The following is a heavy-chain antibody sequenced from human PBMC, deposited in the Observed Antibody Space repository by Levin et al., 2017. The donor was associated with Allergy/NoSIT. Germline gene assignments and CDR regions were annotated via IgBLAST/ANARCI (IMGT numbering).Heavy chain of an antibody. D-gene: IGHD6-19*01. J-gene: IGHJ4*02. CDR3: AREGSVTGMRSFDY. Sequence: GESLKISCAASGFTFSRYSMHWVRQAPGKGLEWVAAFWSDGSTKYDADSVKGRFTISRDNSKNTLYLQMSSLRAEDTAVYYCAREGSVTGMRSFDYWGQGTLVTVSS. V-gene: IGHV3-33*01. CDR2: FWSDGSTK. CDR1: GFTFSRYS.